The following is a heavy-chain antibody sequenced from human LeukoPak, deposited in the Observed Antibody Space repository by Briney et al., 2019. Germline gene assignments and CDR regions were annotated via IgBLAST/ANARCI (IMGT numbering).Heavy chain of an antibody. CDR2: ISGRGGTT. V-gene: IGHV3-23*01. D-gene: IGHD3-16*02. CDR1: GFTFSSYA. CDR3: AKYREVTRLGAFDI. J-gene: IGHJ3*02. Sequence: PGGSLRLSCAASGFTFSSYAMSGVRQSPGKGLEWVSAISGRGGTTYYAHSVKGRFTISRDNSKNTLYLQMNSLRAEDTAVYYCAKYREVTRLGAFDIWGQGTMVTVSS.